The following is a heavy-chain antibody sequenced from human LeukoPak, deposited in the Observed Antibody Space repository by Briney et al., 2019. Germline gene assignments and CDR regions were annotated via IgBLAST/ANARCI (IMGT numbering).Heavy chain of an antibody. CDR2: VYPGDSHT. V-gene: IGHV5-51*07. D-gene: IGHD2-21*02. CDR1: GYTFNTYF. Sequence: GESLKISCQGSGYTFNTYFIVWVHQMPGKGLEWMGIVYPGDSHTSYSPSFQGQVTISADKSITTAYLQWSSLKASDTAVYYCARRAYCGGDCTRAYYSYFAMDVWGQGTTVTVSS. J-gene: IGHJ6*02. CDR3: ARRAYCGGDCTRAYYSYFAMDV.